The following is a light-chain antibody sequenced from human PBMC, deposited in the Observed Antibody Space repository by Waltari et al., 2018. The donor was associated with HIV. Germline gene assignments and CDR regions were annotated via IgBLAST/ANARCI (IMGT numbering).Light chain of an antibody. J-gene: IGLJ1*01. CDR1: SSNIGSSY. CDR3: AAWDDSLSGYV. Sequence: QSVLTQPPSASGTPGQRVTISCSGSSSNIGSSYVSWYQQVPGTAPKLLIYSSNHRPSGVPDRFSGSKSGTSASLAISGLRSEDEADYYCAAWDDSLSGYVFGTGTKVTVL. V-gene: IGLV1-47*01. CDR2: SSN.